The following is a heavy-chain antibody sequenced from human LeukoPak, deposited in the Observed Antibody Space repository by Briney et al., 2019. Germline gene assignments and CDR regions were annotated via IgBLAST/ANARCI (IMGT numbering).Heavy chain of an antibody. J-gene: IGHJ4*02. D-gene: IGHD3-10*01. Sequence: RGASVKVSCTASGYTFTSYYMHWVRQAPGQGLEWMGIINPSGGSTSYAQRFQGRVTMTRDTSTSTVYMGLSSLRSEDTAVYYCARGGDYGSGSTRRYFDYWGQGTLVTVSS. CDR2: INPSGGST. CDR1: GYTFTSYY. CDR3: ARGGDYGSGSTRRYFDY. V-gene: IGHV1-46*01.